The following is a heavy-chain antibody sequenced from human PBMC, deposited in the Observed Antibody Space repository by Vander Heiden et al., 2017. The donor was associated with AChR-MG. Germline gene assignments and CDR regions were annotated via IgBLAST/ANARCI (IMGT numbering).Heavy chain of an antibody. CDR3: ARDRVDYGDSPGY. CDR2: IWYDGSNK. J-gene: IGHJ4*02. Sequence: QVQLVESGGGVVQPGSSLRLSCAASGLTFSSYAMHWVRQAPGKGLEWVAVIWYDGSNKYYADSVKGRFTISRDNSKNTLYLQMNSLRAEDTAVYYCARDRVDYGDSPGYWGQGTLVTVSS. V-gene: IGHV3-33*01. D-gene: IGHD4-17*01. CDR1: GLTFSSYA.